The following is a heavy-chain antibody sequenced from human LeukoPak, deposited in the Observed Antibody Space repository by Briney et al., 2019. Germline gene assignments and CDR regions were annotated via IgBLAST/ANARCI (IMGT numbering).Heavy chain of an antibody. J-gene: IGHJ3*02. CDR3: ARTDYGDYVPIDAFDI. Sequence: SETLSLTCTVSGGSISSSSYYWSWVRQPPGNGLEWIGEINHRGNTNYNPSLKSRVTIIADTSKNQFSLKLSSVTAADTAVYYCARTDYGDYVPIDAFDIWGQGTMVTVSS. D-gene: IGHD4-17*01. CDR1: GGSISSSSYY. CDR2: INHRGNT. V-gene: IGHV4-39*07.